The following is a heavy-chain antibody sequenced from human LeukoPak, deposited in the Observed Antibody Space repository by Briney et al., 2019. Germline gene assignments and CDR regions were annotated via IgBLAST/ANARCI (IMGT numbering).Heavy chain of an antibody. CDR3: ARDDSWAFDY. V-gene: IGHV3-66*01. D-gene: IGHD2-21*02. Sequence: GGSLRLSCAASGFTVNNNYMTWVRQAPGKGLEWVSVIYSGGSTYYADSVKGRFTISRDNSKNTLYLQMNSLRAEDTAVYYCARDDSWAFDYWGQGTLVTVSS. CDR1: GFTVNNNY. CDR2: IYSGGST. J-gene: IGHJ4*02.